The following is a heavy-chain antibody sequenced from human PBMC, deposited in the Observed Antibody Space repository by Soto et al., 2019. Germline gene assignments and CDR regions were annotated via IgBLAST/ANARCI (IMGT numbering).Heavy chain of an antibody. J-gene: IGHJ6*03. D-gene: IGHD2-15*01. CDR2: INPSGGST. CDR1: GYTFTSYY. V-gene: IGHV1-46*03. Sequence: ASVKVSCKASGYTFTSYYMHWVRQAPGQGLEWMGIINPSGGSTSYAQKFQGRVTMTRDTSTSTVYMELSSLRSEDTAVYYCARDNIVVVVAATKNRDYYYYYMDVWGKGTTVTVSS. CDR3: ARDNIVVVVAATKNRDYYYYYMDV.